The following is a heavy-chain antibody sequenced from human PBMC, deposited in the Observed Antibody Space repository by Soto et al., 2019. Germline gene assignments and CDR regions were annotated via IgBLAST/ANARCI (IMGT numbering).Heavy chain of an antibody. CDR1: GFTFRSYN. V-gene: IGHV3-48*02. CDR3: AGGGTIAGTTSGDY. CDR2: ISSSSSTI. D-gene: IGHD4-17*01. Sequence: DVQLVESGGDLVQPGGSLRLSCAASGFTFRSYNMNWVRLAPGKGLDWVSYISSSSSTIYYADSVKGRFTISRDNAKNSLYLQMNSLRDDDTAMYYCAGGGTIAGTTSGDYWGQGTLVTVSS. J-gene: IGHJ4*01.